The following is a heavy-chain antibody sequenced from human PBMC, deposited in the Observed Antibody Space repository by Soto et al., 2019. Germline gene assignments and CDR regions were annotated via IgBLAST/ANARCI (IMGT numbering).Heavy chain of an antibody. V-gene: IGHV3-30*04. D-gene: IGHD6-13*01. J-gene: IGHJ4*02. CDR3: AKDQDSSSWYRAPAQDY. Sequence: PGGSLRLSCEASGFTLSSYAMSWVRQAPGMGLEWVAAITFRGDNKHYAESVKGRFTISRDNSKNTLYLQMNSLRAEDTAVYYCAKDQDSSSWYRAPAQDYWGQGTLVTLSS. CDR2: ITFRGDNK. CDR1: GFTLSSYA.